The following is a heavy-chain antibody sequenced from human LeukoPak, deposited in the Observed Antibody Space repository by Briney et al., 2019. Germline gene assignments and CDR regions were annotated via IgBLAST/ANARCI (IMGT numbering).Heavy chain of an antibody. Sequence: PVWSVTLSCAASGFTFRSYAMSWLRQAPAKGLEGVPAISGCGGSTYYAHSLKARFTSPRDNSKNMLYLQMNSLRAEDTAVYYCAKNGWGMLIHLYYYYYYGMDVWGQGTTVTVSS. V-gene: IGHV3-23*01. D-gene: IGHD3-16*01. CDR3: AKNGWGMLIHLYYYYYYGMDV. CDR2: ISGCGGST. J-gene: IGHJ6*02. CDR1: GFTFRSYA.